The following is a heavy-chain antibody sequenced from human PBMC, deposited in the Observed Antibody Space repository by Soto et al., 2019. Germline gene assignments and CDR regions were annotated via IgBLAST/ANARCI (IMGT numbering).Heavy chain of an antibody. Sequence: ASVKVSCKASGGTFSSYAISWVRQAPGQGLEWMGGIIPIFGTANYAQKFQGRVTITADESTSTAYMELSSLRSEDTAVYYCARVPYDSSGYYYYYYYMDVWGKGTTVTVSS. CDR3: ARVPYDSSGYYYYYYYMDV. V-gene: IGHV1-69*13. CDR2: IIPIFGTA. J-gene: IGHJ6*03. D-gene: IGHD3-22*01. CDR1: GGTFSSYA.